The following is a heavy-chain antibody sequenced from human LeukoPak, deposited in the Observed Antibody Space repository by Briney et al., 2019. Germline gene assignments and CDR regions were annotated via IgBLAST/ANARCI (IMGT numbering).Heavy chain of an antibody. CDR2: ISYDGTIQ. J-gene: IGHJ5*02. CDR3: AKRGDCSGGSCWHLEP. V-gene: IGHV3-30*04. Sequence: GGSLRLSCAASGFTFSSYALHWVRQAPGKGLEWVAVISYDGTIQYYADSVRGRFTISRDSSKTTLYLQMNSLRPEDTAVYYCAKRGDCSGGSCWHLEPWGQGTLVTVSS. D-gene: IGHD2-15*01. CDR1: GFTFSSYA.